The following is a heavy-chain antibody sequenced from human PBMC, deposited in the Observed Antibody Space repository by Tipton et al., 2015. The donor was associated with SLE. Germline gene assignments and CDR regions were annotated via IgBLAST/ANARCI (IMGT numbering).Heavy chain of an antibody. J-gene: IGHJ3*02. CDR2: IKQDGSEK. D-gene: IGHD3-10*01. V-gene: IGHV3-7*03. CDR3: ARDRGRDAFDI. CDR1: GFTFSSYW. Sequence: SLRLSCAASGFTFSSYWMGWVRQAPGKGLEWVANIKQDGSEKYYVDSVKGRFTISRDNAKNSLYLQMNSLRAEDTAVYYCARDRGRDAFDIWGQGTMVTVSS.